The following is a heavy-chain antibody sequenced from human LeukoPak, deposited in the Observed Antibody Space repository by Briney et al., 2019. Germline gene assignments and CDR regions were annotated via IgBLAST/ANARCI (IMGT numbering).Heavy chain of an antibody. J-gene: IGHJ4*02. CDR1: GYTFTSYD. V-gene: IGHV1-8*01. D-gene: IGHD6-6*01. Sequence: GSVKVSCKASGYTFTSYDINWVRQATGEGLEWVGWMNPNSGNTGYAQTFQGRVTMTRNTSISTAYMELSSLRSEDTAVYYCARYGVGGAKAARPDNWGQGTLVTVSS. CDR3: ARYGVGGAKAARPDN. CDR2: MNPNSGNT.